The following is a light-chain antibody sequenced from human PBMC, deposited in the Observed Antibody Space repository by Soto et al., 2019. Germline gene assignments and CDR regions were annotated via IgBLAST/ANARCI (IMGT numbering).Light chain of an antibody. V-gene: IGKV3-15*01. CDR3: QQYNNWPPPIT. CDR2: GAS. CDR1: QSVGTN. Sequence: ERVMTQSPATLSVSPGERATLSCRASQSVGTNLAWYQQKPGQAPRLLIYGASTRATDIPARFSASGSGTEFTLTISSLQSEDFVVYYCQQYNNWPPPITFGQGTRLEIK. J-gene: IGKJ5*01.